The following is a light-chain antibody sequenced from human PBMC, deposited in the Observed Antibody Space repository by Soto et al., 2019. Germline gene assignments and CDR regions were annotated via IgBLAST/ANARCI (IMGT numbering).Light chain of an antibody. CDR1: QGISSA. Sequence: AIQLTQSPSSLSASVGDRVTITCRASQGISSALAWYQQKPGKAPKLLIYDASSLESGAPSRFSGSGSGTYFTLTISSLQPEDFATYYCQQFNSYPQTFGGGTKVEIK. CDR2: DAS. J-gene: IGKJ4*01. CDR3: QQFNSYPQT. V-gene: IGKV1-13*02.